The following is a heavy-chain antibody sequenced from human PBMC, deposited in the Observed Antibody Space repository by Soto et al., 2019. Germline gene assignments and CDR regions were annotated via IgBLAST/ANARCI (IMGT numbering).Heavy chain of an antibody. J-gene: IGHJ3*01. CDR3: AKRPDAFDV. D-gene: IGHD6-6*01. Sequence: GGSLRLSCAASGFSISSYAMTWVRQAPGKGLEWVSMILGSAGSTYYADSVKGRFTISRDNSRNTLYLQMNSLRVEDTAVYYCAKRPDAFDVWGQGTMVTVSS. CDR1: GFSISSYA. V-gene: IGHV3-23*01. CDR2: ILGSAGST.